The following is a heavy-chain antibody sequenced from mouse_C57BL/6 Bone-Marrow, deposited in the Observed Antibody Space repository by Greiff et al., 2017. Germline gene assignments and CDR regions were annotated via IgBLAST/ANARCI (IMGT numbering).Heavy chain of an antibody. CDR3: ARFSTTVVPVFMDY. J-gene: IGHJ4*01. D-gene: IGHD1-1*01. V-gene: IGHV1-81*01. Sequence: QVQLQQSGAELARPGASVKLSCKASGYTFTSYGISWVKQRTGQGLEWIGEIYPRSGNTYYNEKFKGKATLTADKSSSTAYMELRSLTAEDSAVYFCARFSTTVVPVFMDYWGQGTSVTVSS. CDR1: GYTFTSYG. CDR2: IYPRSGNT.